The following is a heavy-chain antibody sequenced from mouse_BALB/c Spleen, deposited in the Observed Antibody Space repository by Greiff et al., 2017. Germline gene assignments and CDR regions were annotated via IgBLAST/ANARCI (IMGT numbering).Heavy chain of an antibody. CDR3: ARTDYDYEFAY. CDR2: ISSGGST. D-gene: IGHD2-4*01. Sequence: EVQRVESGGGLVKPGGSLKLSCAASGFTFSSYAMSWVRQTPEKRLEWVASISSGGSTYYPDSVKGRFTISRDNARNILYLQMSSLRSEDTAMYYCARTDYDYEFAYWGQGTLVTVSA. J-gene: IGHJ3*01. V-gene: IGHV5-6-5*01. CDR1: GFTFSSYA.